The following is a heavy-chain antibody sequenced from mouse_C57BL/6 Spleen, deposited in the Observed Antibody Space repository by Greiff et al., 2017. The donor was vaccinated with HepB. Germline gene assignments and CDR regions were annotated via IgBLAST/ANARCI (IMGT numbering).Heavy chain of an antibody. J-gene: IGHJ2*01. V-gene: IGHV1-82*01. CDR1: GYAFSSSW. Sequence: QVHVKQSGPELVKPGASVKISCKASGYAFSSSWMNWVKQRPGKGLEWIGRIYPGDGDTNYNGKFKGKATLTADKSSSTAYMQLSSLTSEDSAVYFCARGSFDYWGQGTTLTVSS. CDR2: IYPGDGDT. D-gene: IGHD1-1*01. CDR3: ARGSFDY.